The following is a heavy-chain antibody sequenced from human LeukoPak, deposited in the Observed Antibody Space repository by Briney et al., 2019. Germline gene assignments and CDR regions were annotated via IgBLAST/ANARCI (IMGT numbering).Heavy chain of an antibody. Sequence: SETLSLTCTVSGGSISSSSYYWGWIRQPPGKGLEWIGSIYYSGSTYYNPSLKSRVTISVDTSKNQFSLKLSCVTAADTAVYYCAREGEDIVVVPAAMSGWFDPWGQGTLVTVSS. J-gene: IGHJ5*02. V-gene: IGHV4-39*07. CDR3: AREGEDIVVVPAAMSGWFDP. CDR2: IYYSGST. CDR1: GGSISSSSYY. D-gene: IGHD2-2*01.